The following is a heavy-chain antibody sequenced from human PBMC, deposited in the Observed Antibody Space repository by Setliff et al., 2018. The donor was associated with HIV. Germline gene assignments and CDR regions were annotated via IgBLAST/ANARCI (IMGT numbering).Heavy chain of an antibody. CDR1: GGSFSGYY. Sequence: PSETLSLTCSVFGGSFSGYYWSWIRQLPGKELEWIGEINHSGSSKYNPSLQSRVSMSVDVSTNQFSLRLTSVTAADTAVYYCARLRLAVMMSLDYFDLWGQGTLVTVSS. CDR3: ARLRLAVMMSLDYFDL. J-gene: IGHJ4*02. D-gene: IGHD3-16*01. V-gene: IGHV4-34*10. CDR2: INHSGSS.